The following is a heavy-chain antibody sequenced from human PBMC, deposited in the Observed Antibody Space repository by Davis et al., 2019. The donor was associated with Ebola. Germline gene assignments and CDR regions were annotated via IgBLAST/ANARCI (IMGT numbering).Heavy chain of an antibody. V-gene: IGHV4-4*02. CDR1: GGSISSSNW. Sequence: SETLSLTCAVSGGSISSSNWWSWVRQPPGKGLEWIGELYHSGSTNYNPSLKSRVTISVDTSKNQFSLKLSSVTAADTAVYYCARGGSNWYEDWFDPWGQGTLVTVSS. D-gene: IGHD6-13*01. CDR3: ARGGSNWYEDWFDP. CDR2: LYHSGST. J-gene: IGHJ5*02.